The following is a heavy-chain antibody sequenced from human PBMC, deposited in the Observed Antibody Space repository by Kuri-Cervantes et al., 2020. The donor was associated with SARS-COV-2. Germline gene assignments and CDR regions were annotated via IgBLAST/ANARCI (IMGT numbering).Heavy chain of an antibody. V-gene: IGHV1-18*01. Sequence: SVKVSCKASGYSFTSYGISWVRQAPGQGLEWMGWISAYNGNTNYAQKLQGRVTMTTDTSTSTAYMELRSLRSDDTAVYYCARSELLNDAFDIWGQGTMVTVSS. CDR3: ARSELLNDAFDI. CDR2: ISAYNGNT. CDR1: GYSFTSYG. J-gene: IGHJ3*02. D-gene: IGHD1-26*01.